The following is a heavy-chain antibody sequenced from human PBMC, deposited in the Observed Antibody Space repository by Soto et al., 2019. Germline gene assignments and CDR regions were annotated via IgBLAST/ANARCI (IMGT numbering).Heavy chain of an antibody. J-gene: IGHJ5*02. V-gene: IGHV4-59*12. CDR1: GDSISTDY. CDR3: ARVPDR. Sequence: SETLSLTCTVSGDSISTDYWSWIRQPPGKGLEWIGYIYYSGSTYYNPSLKSRVTISVDRSKNQFSLKLSSVTAADTAVYYCARVPDRWGQGTLVTVS. CDR2: IYYSGST. D-gene: IGHD2-2*01.